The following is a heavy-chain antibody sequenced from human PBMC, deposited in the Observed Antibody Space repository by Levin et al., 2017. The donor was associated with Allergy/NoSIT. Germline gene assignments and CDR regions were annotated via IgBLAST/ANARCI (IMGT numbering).Heavy chain of an antibody. Sequence: GESLKISCAASGFTFSSYAMHWVRQAPGKGLEWVAVISYDGSNKYYADSVKGRFTISRDNSKNTLYLQMNSLRAEDTAVYYCARDVLGAVGALDYWGQGTLVTVSS. V-gene: IGHV3-30-3*01. D-gene: IGHD1-26*01. CDR1: GFTFSSYA. J-gene: IGHJ4*02. CDR2: ISYDGSNK. CDR3: ARDVLGAVGALDY.